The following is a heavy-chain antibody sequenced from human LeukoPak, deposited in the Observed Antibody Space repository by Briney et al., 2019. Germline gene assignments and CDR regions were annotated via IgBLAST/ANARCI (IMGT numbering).Heavy chain of an antibody. CDR3: ARVGSPLPDYFDY. CDR2: IYYSGST. V-gene: IGHV4-59*01. Sequence: PSETLSLTCTVSGGSISRYYWSWIRQPPGKGLEWIGYIYYSGSTNYNPSLKRRVTISVDTSKNQFSLKLSSVTGADTAVYYCARVGSPLPDYFDYWGQGTLVTVSS. CDR1: GGSISRYY. D-gene: IGHD3-10*01. J-gene: IGHJ4*02.